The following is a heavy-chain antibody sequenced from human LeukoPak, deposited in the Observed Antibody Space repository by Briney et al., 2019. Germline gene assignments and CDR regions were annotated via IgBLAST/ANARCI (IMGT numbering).Heavy chain of an antibody. CDR2: ITGDGGGT. D-gene: IGHD3-3*01. V-gene: IGHV3-23*01. J-gene: IGHJ4*02. Sequence: GGSLRLSCAASGFTFRSYVMSWVRQTPEKGLEWVSAITGDGGGTNHADSVKGRFTIFRDNSKNTLYLQMNSLRAEDTAVYYCAKEASSGNFVTIDCWGQGALVTVSS. CDR3: AKEASSGNFVTIDC. CDR1: GFTFRSYV.